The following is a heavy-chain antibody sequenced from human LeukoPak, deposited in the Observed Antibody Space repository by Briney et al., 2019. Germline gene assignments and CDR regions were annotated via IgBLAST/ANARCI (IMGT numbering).Heavy chain of an antibody. J-gene: IGHJ4*02. CDR2: VFHTGVT. D-gene: IGHD1-26*01. CDR1: GGAITSDY. V-gene: IGHV4-59*08. CDR3: ARHIVGGNFDS. Sequence: PSETLSLTCTVYGGAITSDYWSWIRQSPEMGLEWIGYVFHTGVTNYNPSLRGRVIISLAASKTQFSLTLTSVTAADTALYYCARHIVGGNFDSWGPGKFVTVSS.